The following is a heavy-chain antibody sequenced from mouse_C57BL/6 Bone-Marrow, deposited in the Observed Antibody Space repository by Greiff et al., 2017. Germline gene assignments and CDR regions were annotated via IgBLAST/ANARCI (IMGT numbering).Heavy chain of an antibody. Sequence: QVQLQQSGAELVRPGASVKLSCKASGYTFTDYYINWVKQRPGQGLEWIAWIYPGSGNTYYNEKFKGKATLTAEKSSSTAYMQLSSLTSEDSAVYVCARGYPDYWGQGTTLTVSS. CDR2: IYPGSGNT. J-gene: IGHJ2*01. CDR3: ARGYPDY. D-gene: IGHD2-2*01. V-gene: IGHV1-76*01. CDR1: GYTFTDYY.